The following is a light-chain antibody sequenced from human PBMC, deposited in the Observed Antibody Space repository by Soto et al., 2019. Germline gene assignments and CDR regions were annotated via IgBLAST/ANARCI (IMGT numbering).Light chain of an antibody. Sequence: QSALTQPASVSGSPGQSITISCTGTSSDVGSYNLVSWYQQHPGKAPKLMIYEGSKRPSGVSNRFSGSKSGNTASPTISGLQAEDEADYYCCSYAGSPVFGGGTKVTVL. CDR2: EGS. V-gene: IGLV2-23*01. J-gene: IGLJ2*01. CDR1: SSDVGSYNL. CDR3: CSYAGSPV.